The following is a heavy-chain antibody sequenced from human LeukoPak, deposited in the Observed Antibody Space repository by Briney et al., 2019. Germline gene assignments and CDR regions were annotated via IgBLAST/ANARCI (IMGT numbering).Heavy chain of an antibody. J-gene: IGHJ6*02. CDR2: INWNGGST. CDR3: ARGGLSSGWYSPHGMDV. CDR1: GFTFDDYG. V-gene: IGHV3-20*01. D-gene: IGHD6-19*01. Sequence: GGSLRLSCAASGFTFDDYGMSWVRQAPGKGLEWVSGINWNGGSTGYAGSVKGRFTISRDNAKNSLYLQMNSLRAEDTALYHCARGGLSSGWYSPHGMDVWGQGTTVTVSS.